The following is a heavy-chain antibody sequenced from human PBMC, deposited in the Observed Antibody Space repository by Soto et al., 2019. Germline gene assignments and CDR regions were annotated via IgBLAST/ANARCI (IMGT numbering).Heavy chain of an antibody. CDR1: GFTFSSYW. Sequence: GGSLRLSCAASGFTFSSYWMSWVRQAPGKGLEWVANIKQDGSEKYYVDSVKGRFTISRDNAKNSLYLQMNSLRAEDTAVYYCARDYDFWSGYYEGPHDAFDIWGQGTMVTV. J-gene: IGHJ3*02. D-gene: IGHD3-3*01. V-gene: IGHV3-7*01. CDR2: IKQDGSEK. CDR3: ARDYDFWSGYYEGPHDAFDI.